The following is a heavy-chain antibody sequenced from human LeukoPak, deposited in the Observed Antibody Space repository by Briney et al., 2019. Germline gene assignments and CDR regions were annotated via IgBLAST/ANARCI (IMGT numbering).Heavy chain of an antibody. D-gene: IGHD4-23*01. V-gene: IGHV4-59*01. Sequence: SETLSLTCPVSGGSLSSYYWSWIRQPPGKGLEWIGYIYYSGSTNYNPSLKSRVTISVDTSKNQFSLKLSSVTAADTAVYYCASGGLRWNWFDPWGQGTLVTVSS. CDR1: GGSLSSYY. J-gene: IGHJ5*02. CDR3: ASGGLRWNWFDP. CDR2: IYYSGST.